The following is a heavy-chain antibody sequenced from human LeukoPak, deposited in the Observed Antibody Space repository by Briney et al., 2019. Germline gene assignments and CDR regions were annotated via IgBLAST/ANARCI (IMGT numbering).Heavy chain of an antibody. D-gene: IGHD4-17*01. V-gene: IGHV3-30*04. Sequence: GGSLRLSCAASGFTFSSYAMHWVRQAPGKGLEWVAVISYDGSNKYYADSVKGRFTISRDNSKNTLYLQMNSLRAEDTAVYYCARGSVTTYYYYGMDVWGQGTTVTVSS. CDR1: GFTFSSYA. CDR3: ARGSVTTYYYYGMDV. J-gene: IGHJ6*02. CDR2: ISYDGSNK.